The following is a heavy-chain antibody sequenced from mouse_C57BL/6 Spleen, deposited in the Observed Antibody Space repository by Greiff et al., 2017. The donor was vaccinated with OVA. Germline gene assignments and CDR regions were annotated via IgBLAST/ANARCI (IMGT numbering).Heavy chain of an antibody. J-gene: IGHJ3*01. CDR3: ASSHYGYYSWFAY. CDR1: GYTFTDSY. V-gene: IGHV1-19*01. Sequence: VQLKESGPVLVKPGASVKMSCKASGYTFTDSYMNWVKQSHGKSLEWIGVINPYNGGTSYNQKFKGKATLTVDKSSSTAYMALNSLTSEDSAVYYCASSHYGYYSWFAYWGQGTLVTVSA. CDR2: INPYNGGT. D-gene: IGHD2-3*01.